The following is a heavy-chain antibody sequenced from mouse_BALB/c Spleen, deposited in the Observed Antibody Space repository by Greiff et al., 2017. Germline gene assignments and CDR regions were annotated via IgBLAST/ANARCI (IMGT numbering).Heavy chain of an antibody. V-gene: IGHV2-3*01. Sequence: VQLQQSGPGLVAPSQSLSITCTVSGFSLTSYGVSWVRQPPGKGLEWLGVIWGDGSTNYHSALISRLSISKDNSKSQVFLKLNSLQTDDTATYYCAKEIYDYDGAWFAYWGQGTLVTVSA. CDR3: AKEIYDYDGAWFAY. CDR2: IWGDGST. J-gene: IGHJ3*01. CDR1: GFSLTSYG. D-gene: IGHD2-4*01.